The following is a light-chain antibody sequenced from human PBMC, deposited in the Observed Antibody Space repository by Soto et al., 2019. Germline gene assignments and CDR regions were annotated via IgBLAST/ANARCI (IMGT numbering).Light chain of an antibody. J-gene: IGKJ1*01. Sequence: EIVFTTSPSTLALSPGQSATLSCRASQSVNSNLAWYQQKPGQAPRPLTYGASSRATGIPDRFSGSGSETDFTLTISRLEPEDFAVYYCQRYATSLTWTFGRGTKVDIK. CDR2: GAS. V-gene: IGKV3-20*01. CDR1: QSVNSN. CDR3: QRYATSLTWT.